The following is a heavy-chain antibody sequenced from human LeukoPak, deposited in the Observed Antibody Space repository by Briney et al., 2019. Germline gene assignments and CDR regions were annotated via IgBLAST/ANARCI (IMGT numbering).Heavy chain of an antibody. V-gene: IGHV3-74*01. CDR3: AKDRRRERNYLFDY. Sequence: GGSLRLSCAASEFTFSTYWMHWVRQAPGKGLVWVSRIISDGSSTNYADSVKGRFTISRDNAKNTLYLQMNSLGTEDTAVHYCAKDRRRERNYLFDYWGQGTLVTVSS. CDR1: EFTFSTYW. CDR2: IISDGSST. D-gene: IGHD5-24*01. J-gene: IGHJ4*02.